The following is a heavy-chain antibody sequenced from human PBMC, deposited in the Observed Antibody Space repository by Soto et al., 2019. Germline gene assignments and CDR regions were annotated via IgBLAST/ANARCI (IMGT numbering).Heavy chain of an antibody. CDR2: IYYSGST. CDR3: ARLYYLGPYQLLFSPHWFDP. D-gene: IGHD2-2*01. J-gene: IGHJ5*02. CDR1: GGSISSGGYY. V-gene: IGHV4-31*03. Sequence: QVQLQESGPGLVKPSQTLSLTCTVSGGSISSGGYYWSWIRQHPGKGLEWIGYIYYSGSTYYNPSLKCRVTISVDTSKNQFSLKLSSVTAADTAVYYCARLYYLGPYQLLFSPHWFDPWGQGTLVTVSS.